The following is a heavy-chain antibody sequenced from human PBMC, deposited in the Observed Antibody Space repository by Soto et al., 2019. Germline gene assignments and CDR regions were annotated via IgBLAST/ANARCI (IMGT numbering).Heavy chain of an antibody. Sequence: SVKVSFKASGGTFSSYAISWVRQAPGQGLEWMGGIIPIFGTANYAQKFQGRVTITADESTSTAYMELSSLRSEDTAVYYCARSYDYGSGSYYFGGFDPWGQGTLVTVSS. CDR3: ARSYDYGSGSYYFGGFDP. V-gene: IGHV1-69*13. J-gene: IGHJ5*02. CDR2: IIPIFGTA. CDR1: GGTFSSYA. D-gene: IGHD3-10*01.